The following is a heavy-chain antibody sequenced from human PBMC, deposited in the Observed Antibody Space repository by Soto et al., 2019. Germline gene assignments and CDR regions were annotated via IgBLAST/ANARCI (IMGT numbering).Heavy chain of an antibody. CDR1: GFTFSSYS. V-gene: IGHV3-21*01. CDR3: ARDPWIQLWLPPNFDY. CDR2: ISSSSSYI. J-gene: IGHJ4*02. D-gene: IGHD5-18*01. Sequence: EVQLVESGGGLVKPGGSLRLSCAASGFTFSSYSMNWVRQAPGKGLEWVSSISSSSSYIYYADSVKGRFTISRDNAKNSLYMQKNSLRAEDTAVYYCARDPWIQLWLPPNFDYWGQGTLVTVSS.